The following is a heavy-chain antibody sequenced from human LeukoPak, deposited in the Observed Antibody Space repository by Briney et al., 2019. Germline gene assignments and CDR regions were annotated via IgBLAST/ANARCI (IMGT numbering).Heavy chain of an antibody. CDR3: ARGVYYDSSGYDY. D-gene: IGHD3-22*01. V-gene: IGHV4-34*01. CDR2: INHSGST. CDR1: GGSFSGYY. Sequence: SETLSLTCAVYGGSFSGYYWSWIRQPPGKGLEWIGEINHSGSTNYNPSLKSRVTISVDTSKNQFSLKLSSVTAADTAVYYCARGVYYDSSGYDYWSQGTLVTVSS. J-gene: IGHJ4*02.